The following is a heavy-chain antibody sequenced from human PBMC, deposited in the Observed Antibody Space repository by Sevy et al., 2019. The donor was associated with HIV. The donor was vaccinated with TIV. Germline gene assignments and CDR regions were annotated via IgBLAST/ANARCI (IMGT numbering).Heavy chain of an antibody. CDR2: ISGSGGSGDKT. D-gene: IGHD3-16*01. CDR1: GFTFSSYA. CDR3: ANGTLPDVFYGSPRVAGWGPFDP. V-gene: IGHV3-23*01. J-gene: IGHJ5*02. Sequence: VGSLRLSCAASGFTFSSYAMNWVRQAPGKGLEWVSGISGSGGSGDKTNYADSVKGRFTISRDDAKNSLYLQLNSLRAEDTALYYCANGTLPDVFYGSPRVAGWGPFDPWGQGTLVTVSS.